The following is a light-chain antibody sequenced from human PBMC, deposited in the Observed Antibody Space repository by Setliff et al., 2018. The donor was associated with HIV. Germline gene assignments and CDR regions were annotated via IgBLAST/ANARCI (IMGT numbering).Light chain of an antibody. Sequence: QSALTQPASVSGSPGQSITLSCTGTSSDVGSYNLVSRYQHHPGKAPKLMIYEVSKRPSGVSNRFSGSKSGNTASLTISGLQAEDEADYYCCSQAGSSTYVFGTGTKGTVL. CDR3: CSQAGSSTYV. CDR1: SSDVGSYNL. CDR2: EVS. J-gene: IGLJ1*01. V-gene: IGLV2-23*02.